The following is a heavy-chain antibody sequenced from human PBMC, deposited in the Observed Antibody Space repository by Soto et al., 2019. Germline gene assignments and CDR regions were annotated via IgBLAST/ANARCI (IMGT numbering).Heavy chain of an antibody. CDR3: ARESGRWLQLGY. Sequence: QVQLVQSGAEVKKPGSSVKVSCKASGGTFSSYAISWVRQAPGQGLEWMGGSIPNFGTANYAQKVQGRVTITADESTSTAYMELSSLRSEDTAVYYCARESGRWLQLGYWGQGTLVTVSS. CDR1: GGTFSSYA. V-gene: IGHV1-69*01. J-gene: IGHJ4*02. D-gene: IGHD5-12*01. CDR2: SIPNFGTA.